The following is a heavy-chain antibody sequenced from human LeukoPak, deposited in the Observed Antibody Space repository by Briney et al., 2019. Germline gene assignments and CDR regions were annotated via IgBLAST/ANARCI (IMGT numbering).Heavy chain of an antibody. D-gene: IGHD4-11*01. CDR2: IDANNGDT. CDR1: AYTFSFNY. V-gene: IGHV1-2*02. CDR3: ARDPSSVTLYFFDY. Sequence: GASVKVSFKASAYTFSFNYIHWLRQAPGQGLERMGWIDANNGDTKSAQKFQGRVTISRDTSISTAYMDLSSLSPDDAAVYYCARDPSSVTLYFFDYWGQGTLVTVSS. J-gene: IGHJ4*02.